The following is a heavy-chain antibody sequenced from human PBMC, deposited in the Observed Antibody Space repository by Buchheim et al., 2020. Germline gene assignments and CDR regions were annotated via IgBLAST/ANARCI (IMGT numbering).Heavy chain of an antibody. V-gene: IGHV1-46*01. CDR3: ARRVGATFYYYYGMEV. D-gene: IGHD1-26*01. CDR1: GYTFTSYY. Sequence: QVQLVQSGAEVKKPGASVKVSCKASGYTFTSYYMHWVRQAPGQGLEWMGIINPSGGSTSYAQKFQGRVTMTRDTSTSTVYMGLSSLRSEDTAVYYCARRVGATFYYYYGMEVWGQGTT. CDR2: INPSGGST. J-gene: IGHJ6*02.